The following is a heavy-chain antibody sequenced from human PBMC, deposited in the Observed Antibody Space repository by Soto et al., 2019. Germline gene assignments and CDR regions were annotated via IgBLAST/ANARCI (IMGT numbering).Heavy chain of an antibody. Sequence: PGGSLRLSCAASGFTFSSYSMNWFRQAPGKGLEWVSYISSSSSTIYYADSVKGRFTISRDNAKNSLYLQMNSLRDEDTAVYYCARDRALRGLMVYAPSTWFDPWGRGTLVTVAS. CDR2: ISSSSSTI. D-gene: IGHD2-8*01. CDR1: GFTFSSYS. V-gene: IGHV3-48*02. CDR3: ARDRALRGLMVYAPSTWFDP. J-gene: IGHJ5*02.